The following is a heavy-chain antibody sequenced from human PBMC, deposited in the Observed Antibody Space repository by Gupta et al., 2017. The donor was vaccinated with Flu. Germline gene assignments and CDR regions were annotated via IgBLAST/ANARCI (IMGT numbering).Heavy chain of an antibody. CDR3: AREYALWVLPNYYVLDV. Sequence: FIFSTYDMHWVRQVPGKGLEWVSAIETDGDTYYPDSVKGRFTISRENAKTSLYLQMKSPRTGDTAVYYCAREYALWVLPNYYVLDVGGQGTTVTVSS. CDR1: FIFSTYD. D-gene: IGHD2-21*01. CDR2: IETDGDT. J-gene: IGHJ6*02. V-gene: IGHV3-13*01.